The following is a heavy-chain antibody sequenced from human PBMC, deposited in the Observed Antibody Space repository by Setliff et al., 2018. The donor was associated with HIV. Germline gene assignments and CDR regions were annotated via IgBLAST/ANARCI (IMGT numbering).Heavy chain of an antibody. V-gene: IGHV4-4*02. CDR2: IHHSGST. D-gene: IGHD3-9*01. Sequence: SETLSLTCTVSGGSIRSNDWWSWVRQPPGKGLELIGEIHHSGSTNYNPSLKSRVTISVDTSKNQLSLKLSSVTAADTAVYYCAGARDDDILTGYYPHYFDHWGQGTLVTVSS. CDR3: AGARDDDILTGYYPHYFDH. J-gene: IGHJ4*02. CDR1: GGSIRSNDW.